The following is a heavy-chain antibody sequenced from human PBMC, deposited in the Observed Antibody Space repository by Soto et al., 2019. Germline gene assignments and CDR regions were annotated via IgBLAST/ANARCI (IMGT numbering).Heavy chain of an antibody. CDR1: GFSLSTSGLG. J-gene: IGHJ4*02. D-gene: IGHD6-19*01. CDR3: AHRPSGWYLFDH. Sequence: SGPTLVNPTQTLTLTCTFSGFSLSTSGLGVGWIRQPPGKALGWLALIYWNDDKRYSPSLKARLTITKDTSKNQVVLTMTNMDPVDTATYYCAHRPSGWYLFDHWGQGTLVTVSS. CDR2: IYWNDDK. V-gene: IGHV2-5*01.